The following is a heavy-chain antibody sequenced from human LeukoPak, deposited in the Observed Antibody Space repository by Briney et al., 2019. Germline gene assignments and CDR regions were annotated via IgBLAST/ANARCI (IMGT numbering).Heavy chain of an antibody. D-gene: IGHD3-10*01. V-gene: IGHV3-64*01. CDR2: ISSNGGST. CDR1: GFTFSSYA. CDR3: ARDWGNMVRGVIGY. Sequence: GGSLRLSCAASGFTFSSYAMHWVRQAPGKGLEYVSAISSNGGSTYYANSVKGGFTISRDNSKNTLYLQMGSLRAEDMAVYYCARDWGNMVRGVIGYWGQGTLVTVSS. J-gene: IGHJ4*02.